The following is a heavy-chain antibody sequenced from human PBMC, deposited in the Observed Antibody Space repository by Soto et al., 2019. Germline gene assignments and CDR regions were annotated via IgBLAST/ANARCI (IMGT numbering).Heavy chain of an antibody. J-gene: IGHJ2*01. CDR3: ARERGDRDGYNYKNPYWYFDL. D-gene: IGHD5-12*01. CDR1: GFTFSSYS. V-gene: IGHV3-21*01. Sequence: GGSLRLSCAASGFTFSSYSMNWVRQAPGKGLEWVSSISSSSSYIYYADSVKGRFTISRDNAKNSLYLQMNSLRAEDTAVYYCARERGDRDGYNYKNPYWYFDLWGRGTLVTVSS. CDR2: ISSSSSYI.